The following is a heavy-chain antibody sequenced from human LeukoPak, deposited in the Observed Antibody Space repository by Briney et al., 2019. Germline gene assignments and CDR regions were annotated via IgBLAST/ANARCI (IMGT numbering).Heavy chain of an antibody. D-gene: IGHD6-13*01. V-gene: IGHV4-38-2*02. J-gene: IGHJ1*01. Sequence: SETLSLTCIVSGYSISSGYYWGWIRQPPGKGLEWIGNIHHSGSTYYNPSLKSRVTTSVDTSKNQLSLKLSSVTAADTAVYYCARVAAGIGFFQHWGQGTLVTVSS. CDR3: ARVAAGIGFFQH. CDR1: GYSISSGYY. CDR2: IHHSGST.